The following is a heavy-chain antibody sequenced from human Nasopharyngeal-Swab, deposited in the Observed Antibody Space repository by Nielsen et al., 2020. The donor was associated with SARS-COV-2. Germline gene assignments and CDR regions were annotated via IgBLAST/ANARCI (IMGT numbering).Heavy chain of an antibody. J-gene: IGHJ4*02. V-gene: IGHV3-23*01. CDR2: ISGSGGST. CDR1: GFTFSSYA. D-gene: IGHD3-3*01. CDR3: AKPTGPYYDFWSGYYSFDY. Sequence: GESLKISCPASGFTFSSYAMSWVRQAPGKGLEWVSAISGSGGSTYYADSVKGRFTISRDNSKNTLYLQMNSLRAEDTAIYYCAKPTGPYYDFWSGYYSFDYWGQGTLVTFSS.